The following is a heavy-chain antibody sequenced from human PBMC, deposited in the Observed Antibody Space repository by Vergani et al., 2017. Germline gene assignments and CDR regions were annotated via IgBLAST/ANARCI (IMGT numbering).Heavy chain of an antibody. V-gene: IGHV1-18*01. J-gene: IGHJ4*02. CDR3: ARGVVVVAELLDY. CDR2: ISADNGNT. D-gene: IGHD2-15*01. CDR1: GYTFTSYG. Sequence: QVQLVQSGAEVKKPGASVKVSCKASGYTFTSYGISWVRQAPGQRLEWMGWISADNGNTKYSQKFQGRVTITTDTSASTAYMELSSLRSEDTAVYYCARGVVVVAELLDYWGQGTLVTVSS.